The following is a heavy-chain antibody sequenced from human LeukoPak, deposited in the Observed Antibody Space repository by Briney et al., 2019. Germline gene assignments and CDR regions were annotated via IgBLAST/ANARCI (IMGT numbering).Heavy chain of an antibody. D-gene: IGHD6-13*01. Sequence: QPGGSLRLSCAASGFTFSSYAMNWVRQAPGRGLEWVSAVSGGGGSTYYADSVKGRFTISRDNSKNTLYLQMNSLRAEDTAVYYCAKEGRPYSSSRNWFDPWGQGTLVTVSS. CDR2: VSGGGGST. J-gene: IGHJ5*02. CDR1: GFTFSSYA. CDR3: AKEGRPYSSSRNWFDP. V-gene: IGHV3-23*01.